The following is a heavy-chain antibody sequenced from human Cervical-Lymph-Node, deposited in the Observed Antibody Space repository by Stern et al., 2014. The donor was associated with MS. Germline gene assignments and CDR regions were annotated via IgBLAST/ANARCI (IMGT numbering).Heavy chain of an antibody. CDR2: IYPGDSDP. CDR1: GYSFATYW. V-gene: IGHV5-51*03. J-gene: IGHJ6*02. CDR3: ARPGDDTAKYGLDV. Sequence: EVHLVESGAEVKKPGESLKISCKGSGYSFATYWIGWVRQLPGKGLEWMGIIYPGDSDPRYSPSCQGQVTISADKSISTAYLHWSSLKASDTAMYYCARPGDDTAKYGLDVWGQGTTVTVSS. D-gene: IGHD5-18*01.